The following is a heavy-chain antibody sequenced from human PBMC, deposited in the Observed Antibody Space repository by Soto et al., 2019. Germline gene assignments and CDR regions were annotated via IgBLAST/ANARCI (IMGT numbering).Heavy chain of an antibody. Sequence: EVQLVESGGGLVKPGGSLRLSCAASGFTFSTYNMNWVRQAPGKGLEWVSSITSNSNYIYYADSVKGRFTISRDNAKNSLYLKMNSLRVEDTAVYYCARPGYSSSMGWFDPWGQGTLVTVSS. CDR3: ARPGYSSSMGWFDP. J-gene: IGHJ5*02. D-gene: IGHD6-6*01. CDR2: ITSNSNYI. CDR1: GFTFSTYN. V-gene: IGHV3-21*01.